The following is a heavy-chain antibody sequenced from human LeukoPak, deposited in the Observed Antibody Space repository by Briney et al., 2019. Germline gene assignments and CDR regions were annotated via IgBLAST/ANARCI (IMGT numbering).Heavy chain of an antibody. CDR1: GFTFSSYA. Sequence: GGSLSLSCAASGFTFSSYAMHWVRQAPGKGLEGVAVISYDGSNKYYADSVKGRFTISRDNSKNTLYLQMNSLRAEDTAVYYCARDRRSVVRGVLYFDFWGQGTLVTASS. CDR2: ISYDGSNK. J-gene: IGHJ4*02. V-gene: IGHV3-30*04. D-gene: IGHD3-10*01. CDR3: ARDRRSVVRGVLYFDF.